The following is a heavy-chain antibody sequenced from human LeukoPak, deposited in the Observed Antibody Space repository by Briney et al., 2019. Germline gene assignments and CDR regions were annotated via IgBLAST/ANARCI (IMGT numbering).Heavy chain of an antibody. CDR2: IHSSSGSI. CDR1: GFTFSSYN. CDR3: ARDLAWDAFDI. Sequence: GGSLRLSCAASGFTFSSYNMNWVRQAPGKGLEWVSSIHSSSGSIYYADSLKGRFTISRDNAKNSLYLQMNSLRAEDTAVYYCARDLAWDAFDIWGQGTMVAVSS. V-gene: IGHV3-21*01. J-gene: IGHJ3*02.